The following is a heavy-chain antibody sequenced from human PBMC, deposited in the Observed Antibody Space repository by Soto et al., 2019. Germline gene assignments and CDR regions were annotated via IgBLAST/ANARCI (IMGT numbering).Heavy chain of an antibody. CDR2: ISAYNGNT. Sequence: ASVKVSCKASGYTFTSYGISWVRQAPGQGLEWMGWISAYNGNTNYAQKLQGRVTMTTDTSTSTAYMELRSLRSDDTAVYYRARDQDYGDYVRWFDPWGQGTLVTVSS. D-gene: IGHD4-17*01. V-gene: IGHV1-18*01. J-gene: IGHJ5*02. CDR3: ARDQDYGDYVRWFDP. CDR1: GYTFTSYG.